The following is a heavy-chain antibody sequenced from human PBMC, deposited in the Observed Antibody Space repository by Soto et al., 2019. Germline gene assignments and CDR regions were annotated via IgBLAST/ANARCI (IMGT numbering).Heavy chain of an antibody. J-gene: IGHJ6*02. CDR2: IIPIFGTA. D-gene: IGHD3-10*01. Sequence: ASVKVSCKASGGTSSSYAISWVRQAPGQGLEWMGGIIPIFGTANYAQKFQGRVTITADESTSTAYMELSSLRSEDTAVYYCASMVRAYYYGMDVWGQGTTVTVSS. CDR1: GGTSSSYA. V-gene: IGHV1-69*13. CDR3: ASMVRAYYYGMDV.